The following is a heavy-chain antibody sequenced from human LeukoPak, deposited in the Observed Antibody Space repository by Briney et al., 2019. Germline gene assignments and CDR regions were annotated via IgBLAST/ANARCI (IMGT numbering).Heavy chain of an antibody. CDR1: GFIFSDYG. CDR2: IWYDGSNK. J-gene: IGHJ4*02. CDR3: ARDAGRYFDWLGY. Sequence: PGGSLRLSCVASGFIFSDYGIHWVRQAPGKGLEWVAVIWYDGSNKYYADSVKGRFTISRDNSKNTLYLQMNSLRAEDTAVYYCARDAGRYFDWLGYWGQGTLVTVSS. D-gene: IGHD3-9*01. V-gene: IGHV3-33*01.